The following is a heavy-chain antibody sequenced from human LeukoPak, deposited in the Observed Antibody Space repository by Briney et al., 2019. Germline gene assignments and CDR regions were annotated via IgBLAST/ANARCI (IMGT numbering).Heavy chain of an antibody. CDR3: ARILTTFDS. CDR2: FYYIGGT. V-gene: IGHV4-39*01. J-gene: IGHJ4*02. CDR1: RGSISSSSYY. Sequence: KPSETLSLTCTVPRGSISSSSYYWGWIRQPPGKRLEWIGSFYYIGGTYYNPSLEGRVTISADSSKNQFSLKLTSVTAADTALYYCARILTTFDSWGQGTLVTVSS. D-gene: IGHD4-11*01.